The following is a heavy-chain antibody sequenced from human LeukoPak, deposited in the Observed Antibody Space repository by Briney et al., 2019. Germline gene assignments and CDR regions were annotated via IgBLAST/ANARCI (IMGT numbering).Heavy chain of an antibody. CDR3: ARDSRAVGITLYFDY. J-gene: IGHJ4*02. V-gene: IGHV3-11*01. Sequence: PGGSLRPSCAASGLTLSTYYMSWISQTPGKGLEWRSYISGSGNDIHYADSVKGRFTISRDNAKSSLYLQMNSLRAEDTAMYYCARDSRAVGITLYFDYWGQGILVTVTS. D-gene: IGHD3-22*01. CDR2: ISGSGNDI. CDR1: GLTLSTYY.